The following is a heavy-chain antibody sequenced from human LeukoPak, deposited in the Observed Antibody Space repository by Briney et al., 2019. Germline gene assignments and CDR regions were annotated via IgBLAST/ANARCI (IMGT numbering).Heavy chain of an antibody. V-gene: IGHV3-23*01. Sequence: PGGSLRLSCAASGFTFSSFAMSWVRQAPGKGLEWVSAISDSGDSTYYADSVKGRFTISRDNSKNTIYLQMNSLRAEDTALYYCAKAAAAPGFDFWGQGTLVTVSS. CDR3: AKAAAAPGFDF. J-gene: IGHJ4*02. D-gene: IGHD6-13*01. CDR1: GFTFSSFA. CDR2: ISDSGDST.